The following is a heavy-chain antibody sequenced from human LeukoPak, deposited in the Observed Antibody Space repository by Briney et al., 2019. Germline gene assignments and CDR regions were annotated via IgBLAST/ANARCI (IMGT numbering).Heavy chain of an antibody. J-gene: IGHJ4*02. CDR1: GFSFRSYA. V-gene: IGHV3-23*01. CDR3: TRGLYYDDGTGWDY. CDR2: ISGHDGTT. Sequence: GSLRLSCEASGFSFRSYAMAWVRQAPGKGLQWVSGISGHDGTTYYADSVKGRFTISRDNSKDTLYLQMSSLTVADTAVYFCTRGLYYDDGTGWDYWGQGTLVTVSS. D-gene: IGHD3-22*01.